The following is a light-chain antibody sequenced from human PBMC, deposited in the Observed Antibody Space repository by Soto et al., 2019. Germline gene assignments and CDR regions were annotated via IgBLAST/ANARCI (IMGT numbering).Light chain of an antibody. Sequence: EIVLTQSPATLSLSPGERATLSCRASQSVSSYLAWYQQKPGQAPRLLIYDASNRATAIPARFSGSGSGTQLPISITRLESADFAVYYCKQRSAWPPYTSGEGTNPGIK. J-gene: IGKJ2*01. V-gene: IGKV3-11*01. CDR3: KQRSAWPPYT. CDR1: QSVSSY. CDR2: DAS.